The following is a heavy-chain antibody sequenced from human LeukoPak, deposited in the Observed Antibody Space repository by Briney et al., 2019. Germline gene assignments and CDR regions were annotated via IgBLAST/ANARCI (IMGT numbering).Heavy chain of an antibody. CDR2: ISSSSSYI. CDR3: ARDRKGGIVGVASDY. D-gene: IGHD1-26*01. J-gene: IGHJ4*02. CDR1: GFTFSDYY. V-gene: IGHV3-11*06. Sequence: GGSLRLSCAASGFTFSDYYMSWIRQAPGKGLEWVSYISSSSSYIYYADSVKGRFTISRDNAKNSLYLQMNSLRAEDTAVYYCARDRKGGIVGVASDYWGQGTLVTVSS.